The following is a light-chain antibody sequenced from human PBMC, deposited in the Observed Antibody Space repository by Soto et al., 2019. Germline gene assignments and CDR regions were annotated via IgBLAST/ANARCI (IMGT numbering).Light chain of an antibody. J-gene: IGLJ2*01. CDR1: TGAVTSGHF. CDR2: ETT. Sequence: QAVVTQEPSLTVSPGGTVTLTCGSSTGAVTSGHFPYWFQQKPGQAPKTLIYETTNKHSWSPARFSGSLRGGKAALTLSGAQPEDEADYYCLLVYSGTVVFGGGTQLTVL. CDR3: LLVYSGTVV. V-gene: IGLV7-46*01.